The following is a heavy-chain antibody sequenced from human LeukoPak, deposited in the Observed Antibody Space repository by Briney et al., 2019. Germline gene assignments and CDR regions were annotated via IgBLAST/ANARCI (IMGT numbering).Heavy chain of an antibody. D-gene: IGHD2-2*01. Sequence: GASVTVSCTASGYTFTSYYMHWVRQAPGQGLEWMGGIIPIFGTANYAQKFQGRVTITADESTSTAYMELSSLRSEDTAVYYCARDNGIDCSSTSCYAHWFDPWGQGTLVTVSS. J-gene: IGHJ5*02. CDR1: GYTFTSYY. V-gene: IGHV1-69*13. CDR3: ARDNGIDCSSTSCYAHWFDP. CDR2: IIPIFGTA.